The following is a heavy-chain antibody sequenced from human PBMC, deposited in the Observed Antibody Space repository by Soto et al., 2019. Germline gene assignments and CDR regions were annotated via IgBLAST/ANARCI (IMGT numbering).Heavy chain of an antibody. CDR2: IWYDGSKK. V-gene: IGHV3-33*01. CDR3: ARDPGYSGSDFDY. D-gene: IGHD5-12*01. J-gene: IGHJ4*02. Sequence: QVQLVESGGGVVQPGRSLRLSCAASGFTFSSHAMHWVRQAPGKGLEWVAVIWYDGSKKYYADSVKGRFTVARDDSKNTLSLQMNSLRVEDTAVYYCARDPGYSGSDFDYWGQGTLVTVSS. CDR1: GFTFSSHA.